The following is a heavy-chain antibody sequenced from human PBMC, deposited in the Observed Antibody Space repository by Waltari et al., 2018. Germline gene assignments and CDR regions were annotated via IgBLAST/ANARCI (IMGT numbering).Heavy chain of an antibody. CDR2: IIPIFGTA. CDR1: GGTFSSYA. D-gene: IGHD2-15*01. J-gene: IGHJ4*02. Sequence: QVQLVQSGAEVKKPGSSVKVSCTASGGTFSSYAISWVRQAPGQGLEWMGRIIPIFGTANYAQKFQGRVTITADKSTSTAYMELSSLRSEDTAVYYCARDPLYCSGGSCYAVDYWGQGTLVTVSS. V-gene: IGHV1-69*08. CDR3: ARDPLYCSGGSCYAVDY.